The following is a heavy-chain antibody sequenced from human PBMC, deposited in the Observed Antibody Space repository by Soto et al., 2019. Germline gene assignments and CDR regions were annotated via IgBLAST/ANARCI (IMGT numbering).Heavy chain of an antibody. CDR3: ARQQYDFWSGYNYYYYYGMDV. D-gene: IGHD3-3*01. CDR2: IYPGDSDT. J-gene: IGHJ6*02. Sequence: XDSLKVSWQCSANWFASYVSGWLLPVPWKGLEWMGIIYPGDSDTRYSPSYQGQVTISADKSISTAYLQWSSLKASDTAMYYCARQQYDFWSGYNYYYYYGMDVWGQGNTVIVSS. CDR1: ANWFASYV. V-gene: IGHV5-51*01.